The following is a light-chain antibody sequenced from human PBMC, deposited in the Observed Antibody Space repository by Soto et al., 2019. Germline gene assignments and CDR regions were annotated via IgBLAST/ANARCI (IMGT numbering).Light chain of an antibody. CDR3: PQYASSPLT. CDR2: GAS. J-gene: IGKJ5*01. Sequence: EIVLTQSPGTLSLSPGERATLSCRASQSVGSNYLAWYQQTPGQAPRLLIHGASTRSTGIPDRFSGSGSGTDFTLTLSSLESDDSTGYYCPQYASSPLTFGLGTRLEIK. V-gene: IGKV3-20*01. CDR1: QSVGSNY.